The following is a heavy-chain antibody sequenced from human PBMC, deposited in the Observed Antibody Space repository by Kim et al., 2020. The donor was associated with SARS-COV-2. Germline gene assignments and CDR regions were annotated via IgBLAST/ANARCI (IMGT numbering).Heavy chain of an antibody. CDR1: GFTFSSYS. D-gene: IGHD3-10*01. CDR2: ISSSSSYI. V-gene: IGHV3-21*01. Sequence: GGSLRLSCAASGFTFSSYSMNWVRQAPGKGLEWVSSISSSSSYIYYADSVKGRFTISRDNAKNSLYLQMNSLRAEDTAVYYCARDGGGITMVQGVIITVLKFDYWGQGTLVTVSS. J-gene: IGHJ4*02. CDR3: ARDGGGITMVQGVIITVLKFDY.